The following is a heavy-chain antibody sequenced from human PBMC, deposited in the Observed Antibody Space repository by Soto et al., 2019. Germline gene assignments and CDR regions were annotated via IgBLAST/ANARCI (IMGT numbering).Heavy chain of an antibody. V-gene: IGHV3-23*01. CDR1: GFTFSSYA. D-gene: IGHD5-18*01. CDR2: ISGSAGNT. J-gene: IGHJ4*02. CDR3: AIIHGSSYGQFDY. Sequence: QPGGSLRLSCAASGFTFSSYAMSWVRQAPGEGLEWVSVISGSAGNTYYADSVEGRFTISRDNSKNTLYLQTNSLRAEDTAVYYCAIIHGSSYGQFDYWGQGTLVTVSS.